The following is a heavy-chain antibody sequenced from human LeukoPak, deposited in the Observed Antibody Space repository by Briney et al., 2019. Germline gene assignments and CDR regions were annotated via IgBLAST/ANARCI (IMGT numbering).Heavy chain of an antibody. CDR3: AKDGAPSYYDFWSGYDY. V-gene: IGHV3-23*01. CDR2: ISGSGGST. CDR1: GFTFSSYA. D-gene: IGHD3-3*01. J-gene: IGHJ4*02. Sequence: GGSLRLSCAASGFTFSSYAMSWVRQAPGKGLEWVSAISGSGGSTYYADSVKGRFTISRDNSKNTLHLQMNSLRAEDTAVYYCAKDGAPSYYDFWSGYDYWGQGTLVTVSS.